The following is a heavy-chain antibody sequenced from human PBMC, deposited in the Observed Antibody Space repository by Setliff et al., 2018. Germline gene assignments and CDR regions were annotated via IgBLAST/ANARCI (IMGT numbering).Heavy chain of an antibody. CDR1: GYTFTAYY. Sequence: ASVKVSCKASGYTFTAYYIHWVRQAPGRGLEWMGWINPNAGNINYIQKFQGRVTMTRDTSISTAYMELRRLKSDDTAVYYCARGEHIVSGDFYHYIDVWGKGTTVTVSS. CDR2: INPNAGNI. D-gene: IGHD2-15*01. J-gene: IGHJ6*03. CDR3: ARGEHIVSGDFYHYIDV. V-gene: IGHV1-2*02.